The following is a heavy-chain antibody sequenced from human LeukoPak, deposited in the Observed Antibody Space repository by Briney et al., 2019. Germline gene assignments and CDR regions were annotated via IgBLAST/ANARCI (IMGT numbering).Heavy chain of an antibody. Sequence: SLRVSSKASGGTPSTYTIRGVRHAPGQGREWMGRIIPILVIANYTQKSQGRVTITADKSTSTAYMELSSLRCEDTAVYYCAITQVVPAALDYWGQGTLVTVSS. CDR3: AITQVVPAALDY. V-gene: IGHV1-69*02. CDR2: IIPILVIA. J-gene: IGHJ4*02. CDR1: GGTPSTYT. D-gene: IGHD2-2*01.